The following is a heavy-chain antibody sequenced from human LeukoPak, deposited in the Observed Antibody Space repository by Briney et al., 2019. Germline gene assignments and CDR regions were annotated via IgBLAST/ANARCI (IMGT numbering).Heavy chain of an antibody. J-gene: IGHJ6*03. CDR1: GYTFTSYD. V-gene: IGHV1-8*02. D-gene: IGHD3-22*01. CDR3: ARIVVVTRSAWSGGTYYMDV. Sequence: GASVRVSCTASGYTFTSYDINWVRQAPGQGLEWMGWMNPNSGNTYYAHTFQGRVTITRDTSTSTVYMELNSLRSEGTAVYYCARIVVVTRSAWSGGTYYMDVWGKGTTVTISS. CDR2: MNPNSGNT.